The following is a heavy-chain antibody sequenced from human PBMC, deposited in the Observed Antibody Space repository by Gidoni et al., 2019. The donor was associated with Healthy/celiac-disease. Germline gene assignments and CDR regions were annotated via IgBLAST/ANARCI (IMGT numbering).Heavy chain of an antibody. Sequence: EVQLVESGGGLVKPGGSLRLSCAASGFTFSSYSMNWVSQAPGKGLECVSSISSSSSYIYYADSVKGRFTISRDNAKNSLYLQMNSLRAEDTAVYYCARVVSELRYFDWSPDYYYYMDVWGKGTTVTVSS. CDR2: ISSSSSYI. CDR3: ARVVSELRYFDWSPDYYYYMDV. V-gene: IGHV3-21*01. CDR1: GFTFSSYS. J-gene: IGHJ6*03. D-gene: IGHD3-9*01.